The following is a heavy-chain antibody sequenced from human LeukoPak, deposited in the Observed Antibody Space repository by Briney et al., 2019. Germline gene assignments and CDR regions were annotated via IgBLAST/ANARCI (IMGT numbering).Heavy chain of an antibody. D-gene: IGHD6-19*01. CDR2: ISSRGSTI. CDR3: ARRKGYSSGQPIDY. Sequence: GGSLRLSCAASGFTFSSFEMNWVRQAPGKGLEWVSYISSRGSTIYYADSVKGRFTISRDNAKNSLYLQMNSLRADDTAVYYCARRKGYSSGQPIDYWGQGTLVTVSS. V-gene: IGHV3-48*03. J-gene: IGHJ4*02. CDR1: GFTFSSFE.